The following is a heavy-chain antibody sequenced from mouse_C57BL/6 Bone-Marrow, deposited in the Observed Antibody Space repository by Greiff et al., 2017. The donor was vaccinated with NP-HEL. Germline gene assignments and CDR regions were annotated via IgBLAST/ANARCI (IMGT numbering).Heavy chain of an antibody. D-gene: IGHD1-1*01. J-gene: IGHJ3*01. CDR2: FHPYNDDT. Sequence: QVQLQQSGAELVKPGASVKMSCKASGYTFTTYPIEWMKQNHGKSLEWIGNFHPYNDDTKYNEKFKGKATLSVEKSSSTVYLELSRLTSDDSAVYYCARGNYYGSSYEGFAYWGQGTLVTVSA. V-gene: IGHV1-47*01. CDR1: GYTFTTYP. CDR3: ARGNYYGSSYEGFAY.